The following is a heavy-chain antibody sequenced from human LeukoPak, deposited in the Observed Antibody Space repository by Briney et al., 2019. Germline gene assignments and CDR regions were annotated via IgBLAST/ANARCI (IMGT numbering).Heavy chain of an antibody. V-gene: IGHV3-23*01. CDR3: AKDLPSNMAVASYYFDY. CDR1: GFTISSYA. J-gene: IGHJ4*02. Sequence: GGSLRLSCAASGFTISSYAMNWVRLAPGKGLEWVSGISGSGGSTHYADPVKGRFTISRDNSKNTLYLQMNSLRGEDTAEYYCAKDLPSNMAVASYYFDYWGQGTLVTVSS. D-gene: IGHD6-19*01. CDR2: ISGSGGST.